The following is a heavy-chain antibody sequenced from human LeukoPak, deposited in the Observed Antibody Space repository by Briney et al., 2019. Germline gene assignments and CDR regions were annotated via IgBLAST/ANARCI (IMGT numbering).Heavy chain of an antibody. CDR3: AKDGAWLRFDD. CDR1: GFTFSSYA. D-gene: IGHD5-12*01. CDR2: ISYDGSNK. Sequence: GGPLRLSCAASGFTFSSYAMHWVRQAPGKGLEWVAVISYDGSNKYYADSVKGRFTISRDDSKNTLYLQMNNLRAEDTAVYYCAKDGAWLRFDDWGQGILVTVSS. J-gene: IGHJ4*02. V-gene: IGHV3-30*04.